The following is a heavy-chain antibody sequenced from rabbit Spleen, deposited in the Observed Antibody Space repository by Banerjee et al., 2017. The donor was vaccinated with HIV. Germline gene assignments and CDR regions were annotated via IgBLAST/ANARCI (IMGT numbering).Heavy chain of an antibody. J-gene: IGHJ4*01. CDR2: TAGGRSSFT. V-gene: IGHV1S45*01. D-gene: IGHD2-1*01. CDR1: GFSFSYNDY. CDR3: ARGSATMTMVITGFYLSL. Sequence: QEQLEESGGGLVKPEGSLTVTCKASGFSFSYNDYMCWVRQAPGKGLEWIACTAGGRSSFTYYASWAKGRFTISKASSTTVTLQMTSLTAADTATYFCARGSATMTMVITGFYLSLWGPGTLVTVS.